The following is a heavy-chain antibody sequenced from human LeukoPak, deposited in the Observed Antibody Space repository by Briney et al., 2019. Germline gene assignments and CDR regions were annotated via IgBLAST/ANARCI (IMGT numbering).Heavy chain of an antibody. CDR2: ISSSSSTI. V-gene: IGHV3-48*01. Sequence: GGSLRLSCAASGFTFSSYSMNWVRQAPGKGLEWLPYISSSSSTIYYADSVKGRFTISRDNAKNSLYLQMNSLRAEDTAVYYCARGDCSGGSCYLSLTTIDYWGQGTLVTVSS. J-gene: IGHJ4*02. D-gene: IGHD2-15*01. CDR3: ARGDCSGGSCYLSLTTIDY. CDR1: GFTFSSYS.